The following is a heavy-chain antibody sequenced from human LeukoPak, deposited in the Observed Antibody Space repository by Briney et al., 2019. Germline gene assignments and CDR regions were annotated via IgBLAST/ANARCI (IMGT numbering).Heavy chain of an antibody. CDR3: AREPQYCSSTSCRNHFDY. V-gene: IGHV3-21*01. D-gene: IGHD2-2*01. CDR1: GFTFSSYS. CDR2: ISSSSSYI. Sequence: PGGSLRLSCAASGFTFSSYSMNWVRQAPGKGLEWVSFISSSSSYIYYADSVKGRFTISRDNAKNSLYLQMNSLRAEDTAVYYCAREPQYCSSTSCRNHFDYWGQGTLVTVSS. J-gene: IGHJ4*02.